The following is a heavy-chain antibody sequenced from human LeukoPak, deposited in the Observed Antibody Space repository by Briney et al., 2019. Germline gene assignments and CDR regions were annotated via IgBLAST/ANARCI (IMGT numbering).Heavy chain of an antibody. CDR1: GGSISSGDYS. CDR2: IFYSGST. J-gene: IGHJ5*02. CDR3: ARGGDNSWFDP. Sequence: SETLSLTCTVSGGSISSGDYSWSWIRQPPGKGLDWIGYIFYSGSTYYNPSLKSRVTISVDTSKNQFSLKLSSVTAADTAVYYCARGGDNSWFDPWGQGTLVTVSS. V-gene: IGHV4-30-4*01.